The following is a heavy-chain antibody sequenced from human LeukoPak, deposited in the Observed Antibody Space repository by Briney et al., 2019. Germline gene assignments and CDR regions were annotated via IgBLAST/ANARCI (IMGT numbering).Heavy chain of an antibody. D-gene: IGHD6-13*01. V-gene: IGHV3-48*03. CDR1: GFTFSSYE. CDR3: AREQAGYSYA. Sequence: GGSLSLSCAASGFTFSSYEMNWVRQAPGKGLEWVSYISSSGTTIYYADSVKGRFTISRDNAKNSLYLQMNSLRAEDTAVYYCAREQAGYSYAWGQGTLVTVSS. CDR2: ISSSGTTI. J-gene: IGHJ5*02.